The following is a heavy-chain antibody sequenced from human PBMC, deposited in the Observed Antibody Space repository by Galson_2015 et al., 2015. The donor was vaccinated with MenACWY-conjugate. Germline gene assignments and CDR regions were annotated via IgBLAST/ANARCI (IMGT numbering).Heavy chain of an antibody. CDR1: GFAFSNYC. Sequence: SLRLSCAASGFAFSNYCMHWVRQAPGKGLECVSRICAGGISIMYGDSVRGRFTISRDDAENTLYLQMDSLRVDDTAVYFCVRGSIGWRGMDIWGQGTTVTVSS. CDR2: ICAGGISI. V-gene: IGHV3-74*03. J-gene: IGHJ6*02. CDR3: VRGSIGWRGMDI. D-gene: IGHD2-15*01.